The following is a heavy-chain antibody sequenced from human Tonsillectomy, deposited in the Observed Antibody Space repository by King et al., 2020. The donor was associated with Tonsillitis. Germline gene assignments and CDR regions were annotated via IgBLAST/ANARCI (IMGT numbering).Heavy chain of an antibody. CDR1: GYSFTSYW. J-gene: IGHJ6*02. CDR3: ARSDYSKFGPTILPSYYGMDV. D-gene: IGHD4-11*01. CDR2: IYPGDSDT. Sequence: VQLVESGAEVKKPGESLKISCKGSGYSFTSYWIGWVRQMPGKGLEWMGIIYPGDSDTRYSPSFQGQVTISADKSISTAYLQWSSLKASDTAMYYCARSDYSKFGPTILPSYYGMDVWGQGTTVTVSS. V-gene: IGHV5-51*01.